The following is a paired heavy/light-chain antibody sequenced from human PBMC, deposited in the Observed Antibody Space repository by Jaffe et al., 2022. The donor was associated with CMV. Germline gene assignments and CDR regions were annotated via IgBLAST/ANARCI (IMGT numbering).Light chain of an antibody. Sequence: EIVMTQSPATLSVSPGERATLSCRASQSVNSNLAWYQQKPGQAPRLLIYDASTRATGIPARFSGSGSGTEFTLTISSLQSEDFAVYYCQQYNNWPPWTFGQGTKVEIK. CDR2: DAS. CDR1: QSVNSN. CDR3: QQYNNWPPWT. J-gene: IGKJ1*01. V-gene: IGKV3-15*01.
Heavy chain of an antibody. Sequence: QVQLVQSGAEVKKPGSSVKVSCKASGGTFSNYAINWVRQAPGQGLEWMGGIIPIFDIANYAQKFQGRVTITADESTTTAYMEMSSLRSEDTAVYYCARGGPNYDFWSGPNWFDPWGQGTLVTVSS. J-gene: IGHJ5*02. D-gene: IGHD3-3*01. CDR3: ARGGPNYDFWSGPNWFDP. CDR1: GGTFSNYA. CDR2: IIPIFDIA. V-gene: IGHV1-69*01.